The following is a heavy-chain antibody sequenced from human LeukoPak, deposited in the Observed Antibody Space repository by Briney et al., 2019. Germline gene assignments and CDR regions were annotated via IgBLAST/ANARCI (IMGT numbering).Heavy chain of an antibody. J-gene: IGHJ4*02. CDR1: GFSFSSYT. CDR2: ISGGGDTT. CDR3: ARLTDDFWSGYLDY. V-gene: IGHV3-23*01. D-gene: IGHD3-3*01. Sequence: GGSLRLSCSASGFSFSSYTMTWVRQAPGKGPEWVSIISGGGDTTFYADSVKGRLTISRDNSKNTLYLQMNSLRAEDTAVYYCARLTDDFWSGYLDYWGQGTLVTVSS.